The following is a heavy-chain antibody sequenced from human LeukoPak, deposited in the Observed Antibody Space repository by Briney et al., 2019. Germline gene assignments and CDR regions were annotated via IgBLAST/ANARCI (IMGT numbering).Heavy chain of an antibody. D-gene: IGHD2-15*01. CDR2: ISNDGNNK. Sequence: GGSLRLSCAASGFTFSSYGLHWVRQAPGKGLEWVAVISNDGNNKYYADSVKGRFTISRDNSKNTLFLQMNSLRDEDTAVYYCASLLLYCSGGTCYSDYWGQGTLVTVSS. CDR1: GFTFSSYG. V-gene: IGHV3-30*03. CDR3: ASLLLYCSGGTCYSDY. J-gene: IGHJ4*02.